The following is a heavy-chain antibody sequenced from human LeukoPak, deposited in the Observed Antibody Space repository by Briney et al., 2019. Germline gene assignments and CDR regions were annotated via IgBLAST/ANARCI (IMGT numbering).Heavy chain of an antibody. CDR3: ARNYD. J-gene: IGHJ4*02. V-gene: IGHV3-7*04. D-gene: IGHD3-16*01. CDR2: INQDGSEK. CDR1: GFSFSTNW. Sequence: GSLRLSCAASGFSFSTNWMTWVRQAPGKGLEWVANINQDGSEKYYVDSVKGRFTISRDNAKNSLYLQMNSLRAEDTAVYYCARNYDWGQGTLVTVSS.